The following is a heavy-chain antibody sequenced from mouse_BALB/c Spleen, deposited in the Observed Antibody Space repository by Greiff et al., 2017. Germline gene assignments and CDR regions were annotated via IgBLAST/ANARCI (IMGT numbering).Heavy chain of an antibody. CDR3: ASEIKYYFDY. J-gene: IGHJ2*01. D-gene: IGHD2-4*01. V-gene: IGHV3-2*02. CDR1: GYSITSDYA. CDR2: ISYSGST. Sequence: EVKLLESGPGLVKPSQSLSLTCTVTGYSITSDYAWNWIRQFPGNKLEWMGYISYSGSTSYNPSLKSRISITRDTSKNQFFLQLNSVTTEDTATYYCASEIKYYFDYWGQGTTLTVSS.